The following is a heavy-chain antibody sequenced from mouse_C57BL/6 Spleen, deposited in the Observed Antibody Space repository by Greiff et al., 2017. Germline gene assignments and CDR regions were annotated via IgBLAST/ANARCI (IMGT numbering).Heavy chain of an antibody. J-gene: IGHJ4*01. CDR3: ARAYGSGYAMNY. V-gene: IGHV1-42*01. D-gene: IGHD1-1*01. CDR1: GYSFTGYY. CDR2: INPSTGGT. Sequence: EVQLQQSGPELVKPGASVKISCKASGYSFTGYYMNWVKQSPEKSLEWIGEINPSTGGTTYNQKFKAKATLTVDKSSSTAYMQLKSLTSEDSAVYYCARAYGSGYAMNYWGQGTSVTVSS.